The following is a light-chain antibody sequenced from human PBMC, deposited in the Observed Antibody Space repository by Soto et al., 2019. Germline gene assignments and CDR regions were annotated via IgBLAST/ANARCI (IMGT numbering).Light chain of an antibody. V-gene: IGLV2-14*01. CDR3: SSFASSSTYV. CDR1: SSDVGGYNY. J-gene: IGLJ1*01. CDR2: EVS. Sequence: QSALTQPAPVSGSPGQSITISCTGTSSDVGGYNYVSWYQQHPGKVPQLIIYEVSNRPSGVSNRFSGSKSGNAASLTISGLQAEDEAEYYCSSFASSSTYVFGPGTKVTVL.